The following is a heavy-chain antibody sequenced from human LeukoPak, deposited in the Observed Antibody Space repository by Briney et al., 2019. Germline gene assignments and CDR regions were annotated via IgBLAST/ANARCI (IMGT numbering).Heavy chain of an antibody. D-gene: IGHD3-3*01. CDR3: ARDRRRITIFGVVQRVNWFDP. Sequence: PSETLSLTRTVSGGSISSYYWSWIRQPPGKGLEWIGYIYYSGSTNYNPSLKSRVTISVDTSKNQFSLKLSSVTAADTAVYYCARDRRRITIFGVVQRVNWFDPWGQGTLVTVSS. CDR2: IYYSGST. CDR1: GGSISSYY. V-gene: IGHV4-59*01. J-gene: IGHJ5*02.